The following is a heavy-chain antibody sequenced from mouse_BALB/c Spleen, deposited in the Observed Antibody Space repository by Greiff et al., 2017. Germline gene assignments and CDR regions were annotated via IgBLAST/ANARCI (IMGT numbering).Heavy chain of an antibody. CDR2: ISDGGSYT. CDR3: ARKNFIWAYFDY. CDR1: GFTFSDYY. V-gene: IGHV5-4*02. Sequence: EVKLMESGGGLVKPGGSLKLSCAASGFTFSDYYMYWVRQTPEKRLEWVATISDGGSYTYYPDSVKGRFTISRDNAKNNLYLQMSSLKSEDTAMYYCARKNFIWAYFDYWGQGTTLTVSS. D-gene: IGHD1-1*02. J-gene: IGHJ2*01.